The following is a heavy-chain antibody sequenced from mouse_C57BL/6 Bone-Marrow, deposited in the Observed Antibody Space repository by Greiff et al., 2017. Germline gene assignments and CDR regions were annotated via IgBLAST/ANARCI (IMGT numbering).Heavy chain of an antibody. CDR1: GYTFTSYW. CDR3: ASSLYDGSSYWYFDV. V-gene: IGHV1-69*01. J-gene: IGHJ1*03. Sequence: QVQLQQPGAELVMPGASVKLSCKASGYTFTSYWMHWVKQRPGQGLEWIGEIDPSDSYTNYNQKFKGKSTLTVDKSSSTAYMQLSSLTSEDSAVYYCASSLYDGSSYWYFDVWGTGTTVTVSS. D-gene: IGHD1-1*01. CDR2: IDPSDSYT.